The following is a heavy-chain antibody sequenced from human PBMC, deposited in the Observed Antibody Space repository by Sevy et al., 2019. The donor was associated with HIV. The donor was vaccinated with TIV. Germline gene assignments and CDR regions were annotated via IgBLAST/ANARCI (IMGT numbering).Heavy chain of an antibody. D-gene: IGHD1-26*01. CDR3: EKAYSVSYSIPYDAFDI. V-gene: IGHV3-30-3*01. CDR1: GFTFNNFA. CDR2: VSFDGAIT. Sequence: GGSLRLSCAASGFTFNNFAMRWVRLAPGKGPEWVAVVSFDGAITYYADSVKGRFTFSRDNSKNTVYLQMSSLRTADTVFYYGEKAYSVSYSIPYDAFDIWGQGTMITVSS. J-gene: IGHJ3*02.